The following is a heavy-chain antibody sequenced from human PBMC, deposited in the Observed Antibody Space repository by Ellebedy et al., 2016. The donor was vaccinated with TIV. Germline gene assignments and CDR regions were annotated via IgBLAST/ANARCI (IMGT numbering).Heavy chain of an antibody. D-gene: IGHD4-17*01. Sequence: GESLKISCAASGFTFSRYSMNWVRQAPGKGLECISFITSTSDNRYYADSVKGRFTISRDNAKNSLYLPMNSLRADDTAVYYCASLRNDYGDYVGYWGQGTLVTVSS. CDR3: ASLRNDYGDYVGY. J-gene: IGHJ4*02. V-gene: IGHV3-48*04. CDR1: GFTFSRYS. CDR2: ITSTSDNR.